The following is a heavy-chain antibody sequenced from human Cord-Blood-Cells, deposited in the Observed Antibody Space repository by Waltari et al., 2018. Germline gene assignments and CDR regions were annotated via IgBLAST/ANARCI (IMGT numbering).Heavy chain of an antibody. CDR1: GFSISTSGVG. CDR3: AHSVSGWNWFDP. J-gene: IGHJ5*02. CDR2: IYWDDDK. D-gene: IGHD6-19*01. V-gene: IGHV2-5*02. Sequence: QITLKESGPTLVKHTQTLTLTCTFSGFSISTSGVGVGWLRQPPGKALEWLALIYWDDDKRYSPSLKSRLTITKDTSKNQVVLTMTNMDPVDTATYYCAHSVSGWNWFDPWGQGTLVTVSS.